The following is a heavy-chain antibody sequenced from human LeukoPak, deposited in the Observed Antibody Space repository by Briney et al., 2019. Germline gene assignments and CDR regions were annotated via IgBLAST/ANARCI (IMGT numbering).Heavy chain of an antibody. J-gene: IGHJ5*02. CDR1: GGSISSYY. V-gene: IGHV4-59*01. D-gene: IGHD3-10*01. CDR2: IYYSGST. Sequence: SETLSLTCTDSGGSISSYYWSWIRQPPGKGLEWIGYIYYSGSTNYNPSLKSRVTISVDTSKNQFSLKLSSVTAADTAVYYCARATMVRGVISLYNWFDPWGQGTLVTVSS. CDR3: ARATMVRGVISLYNWFDP.